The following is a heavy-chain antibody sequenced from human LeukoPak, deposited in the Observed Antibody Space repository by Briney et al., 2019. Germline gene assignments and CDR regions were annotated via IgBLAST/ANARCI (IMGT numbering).Heavy chain of an antibody. Sequence: SETLSLTCTVSGGSISSYYWSWIRQPPGKGLEWIGYIYYSGSTNYNPSLKSRVTISVDTSKNQFSLKLSSVTAADTAVYYCARDQERIAVAGTRGFDPWGQGTLVTVSS. J-gene: IGHJ5*02. CDR2: IYYSGST. D-gene: IGHD6-19*01. V-gene: IGHV4-59*01. CDR1: GGSISSYY. CDR3: ARDQERIAVAGTRGFDP.